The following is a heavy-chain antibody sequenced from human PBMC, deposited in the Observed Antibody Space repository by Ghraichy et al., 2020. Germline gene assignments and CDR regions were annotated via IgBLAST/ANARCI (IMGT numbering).Heavy chain of an antibody. J-gene: IGHJ6*02. V-gene: IGHV3-33*01. CDR2: IWYDGSNK. CDR3: ARAGSIAAAGEEWGGYGMDV. CDR1: GFTFSSYG. D-gene: IGHD6-13*01. Sequence: GGSLRLSCAASGFTFSSYGMHWVCQAPGKGLEWVAVIWYDGSNKYYADSVKGRFTISRDNSKNTLYLQMNSLRAEDTAVYYCARAGSIAAAGEEWGGYGMDVWGQGTTVTVSS.